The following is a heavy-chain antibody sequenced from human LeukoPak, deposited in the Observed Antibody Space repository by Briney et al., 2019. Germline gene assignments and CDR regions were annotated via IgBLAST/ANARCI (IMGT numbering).Heavy chain of an antibody. CDR1: GYAFTNYH. Sequence: ASVKVSCKASGYAFTNYHMFWVRQAPGKVLEWMGIINPNGGGTNYAQKFQGRVTMTRDTSTSTVYMDLSSLTSEDTALYYCARGVDNSRYYFDYWGQGTLVTVSS. J-gene: IGHJ4*02. CDR2: INPNGGGT. D-gene: IGHD1-14*01. CDR3: ARGVDNSRYYFDY. V-gene: IGHV1-46*01.